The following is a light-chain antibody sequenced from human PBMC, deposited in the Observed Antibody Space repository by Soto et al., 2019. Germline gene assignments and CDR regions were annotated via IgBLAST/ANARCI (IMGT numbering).Light chain of an antibody. Sequence: DIQMTQSPSSLSASVGDRVTITCRASQSISSNLNWYQQKPGKAPKLLMYAAFSLQSGVPSRFSGSGSGTDFTLTIDSLQPEDFATYYCQQCYYTPQTFGQGTKVEIK. CDR3: QQCYYTPQT. J-gene: IGKJ1*01. V-gene: IGKV1-39*01. CDR1: QSISSN. CDR2: AAF.